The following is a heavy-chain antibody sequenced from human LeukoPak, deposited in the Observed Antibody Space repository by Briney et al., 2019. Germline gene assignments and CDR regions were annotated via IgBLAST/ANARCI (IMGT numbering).Heavy chain of an antibody. CDR1: GGSISSGSYY. CDR3: ASRGDPSTRFDYYGMDV. Sequence: SETLSLTCTVSGGSISSGSYYWSWIRQPAGKGLEWIGYIYYSGSTNYNPSLKSRVTISVDTSKNQFSLKLSSVTAADTAVYYCASRGDPSTRFDYYGMDVWGQGTTVTVSS. V-gene: IGHV4-61*10. J-gene: IGHJ6*02. D-gene: IGHD3-3*01. CDR2: IYYSGST.